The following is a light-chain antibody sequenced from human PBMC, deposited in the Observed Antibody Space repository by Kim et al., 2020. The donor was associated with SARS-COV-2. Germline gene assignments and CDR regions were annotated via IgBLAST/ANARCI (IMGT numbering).Light chain of an antibody. Sequence: QSALTQPRSVSGSPGQSVTISCTGTSSDVGGYNYVSWYQQHPGKAPKLMIYDVSKRPSGVPDRFSGSKSVNTASLTISGLQAEDEADYCCCSDAGSYNWVFGGGTQLTVL. V-gene: IGLV2-11*01. J-gene: IGLJ3*02. CDR2: DVS. CDR1: SSDVGGYNY. CDR3: CSDAGSYNWV.